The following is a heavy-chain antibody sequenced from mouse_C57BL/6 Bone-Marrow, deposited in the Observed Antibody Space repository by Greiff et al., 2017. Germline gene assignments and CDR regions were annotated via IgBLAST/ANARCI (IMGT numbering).Heavy chain of an antibody. V-gene: IGHV5-17*01. CDR3: ARREEAQGWFAY. Sequence: EVNLVESGGGLVKPGGSLKLSCAASGFTFSDYGMHWVRQAPEKGLEWVAYISSGSSTIYYADTGKGRFTISRDNAKNTLFLQMTSLRSEDTAMYYCARREEAQGWFAYWGQGTLVTVSA. CDR2: ISSGSSTI. J-gene: IGHJ3*01. CDR1: GFTFSDYG.